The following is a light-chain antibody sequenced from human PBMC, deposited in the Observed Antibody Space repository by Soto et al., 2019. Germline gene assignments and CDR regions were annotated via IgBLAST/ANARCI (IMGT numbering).Light chain of an antibody. V-gene: IGKV3-11*01. J-gene: IGKJ5*01. CDR3: QQRHMWPIT. CDR1: QSFRGL. Sequence: EVVLTQSPVTLSLSPGERATLSCRASQSFRGLLAWYQQKPGQAPRLLIYDAYNKATGIPPRFSGSGSGTDVTLNISSLEPEYSAVYYCQQRHMWPITCGQGTRLEIK. CDR2: DAY.